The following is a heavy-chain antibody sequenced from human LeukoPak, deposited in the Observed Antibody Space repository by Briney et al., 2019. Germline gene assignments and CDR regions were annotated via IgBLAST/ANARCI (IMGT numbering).Heavy chain of an antibody. CDR3: ARLPGGERDYDFWSGYYDYYYYGMDV. V-gene: IGHV1-69*13. Sequence: GASVKVSSKASGGTFSSYAISWVRQAPGQGLEWMGGIIPIFGTANYAQKFQGRVTITADESTSTAYMELSSLRSEDTAVYYCARLPGGERDYDFWSGYYDYYYYGMDVWGQGTTVTVSS. CDR2: IIPIFGTA. CDR1: GGTFSSYA. D-gene: IGHD3-3*01. J-gene: IGHJ6*02.